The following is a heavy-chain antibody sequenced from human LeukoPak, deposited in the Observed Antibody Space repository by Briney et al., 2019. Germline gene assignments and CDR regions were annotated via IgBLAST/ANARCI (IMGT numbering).Heavy chain of an antibody. D-gene: IGHD2-15*01. J-gene: IGHJ3*02. Sequence: SETLSLTCTVSGGSISSYYWSWIRQPPGKGPEWIGYIYYSGSTNYNPFLKSRVTISVDTSKNQFSLKLSSVTAADTAVYYCAREGSEFPHDAFDIWGQGTMVTVSS. CDR3: AREGSEFPHDAFDI. CDR2: IYYSGST. V-gene: IGHV4-59*01. CDR1: GGSISSYY.